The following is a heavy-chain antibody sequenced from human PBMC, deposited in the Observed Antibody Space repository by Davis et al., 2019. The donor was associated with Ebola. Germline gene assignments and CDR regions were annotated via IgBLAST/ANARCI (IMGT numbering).Heavy chain of an antibody. J-gene: IGHJ6*02. D-gene: IGHD6-13*01. CDR2: IWYDGSNK. CDR3: AREGGGVSSIYYYGMDV. V-gene: IGHV3-33*01. CDR1: GFTFSSYG. Sequence: GGSLRLSCAASGFTFSSYGMHWVRQAPGKGLEWAAVIWYDGSNKYYADSVKGRFTISRDNSKNTLYLQMNSLRAEDTAVYYCAREGGGVSSIYYYGMDVWGQGTTVTVSS.